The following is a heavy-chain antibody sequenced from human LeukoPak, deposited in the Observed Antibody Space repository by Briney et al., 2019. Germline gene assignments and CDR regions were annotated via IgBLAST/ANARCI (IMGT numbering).Heavy chain of an antibody. D-gene: IGHD2-15*01. Sequence: PSETLSLTCTDSGGSLTGYYRSWLRQPPGEGLEWIGYIEYSGSTNYNPSLKRRDTISVDTSKNQFSLKLSSVTAADTAVYYCARVVSSGGSLAFDYWGQGTLVTVSS. V-gene: IGHV4-59*01. J-gene: IGHJ4*02. CDR3: ARVVSSGGSLAFDY. CDR1: GGSLTGYY. CDR2: IEYSGST.